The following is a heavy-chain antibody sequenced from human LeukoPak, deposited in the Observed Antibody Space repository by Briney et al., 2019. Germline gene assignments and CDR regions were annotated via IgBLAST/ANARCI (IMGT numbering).Heavy chain of an antibody. CDR2: ISGSGGST. Sequence: GGSLRLSCAATGPSVSSNFMSWVRQAPGKGLEWVSAISGSGGSTYYADSVKGRFTISRDNSKNTLYLQMNSLRAEDTAVYYCARAPFRIAAAGTNYFDYWGQGTLVTVSS. J-gene: IGHJ4*02. CDR1: GPSVSSNF. D-gene: IGHD6-13*01. CDR3: ARAPFRIAAAGTNYFDY. V-gene: IGHV3-23*01.